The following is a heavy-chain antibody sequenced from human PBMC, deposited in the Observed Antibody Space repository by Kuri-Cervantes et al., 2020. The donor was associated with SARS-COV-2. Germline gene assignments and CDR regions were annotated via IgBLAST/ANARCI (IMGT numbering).Heavy chain of an antibody. D-gene: IGHD3-10*01. V-gene: IGHV1-69*13. CDR1: GGTFSSYA. Sequence: SVKVSFKASGGTFSSYAISWVRQAPGQGLEWMGGIIPIFGTANYAQKFQGIVTITADESTSTAYMELSSLRSEDTAVYYCARDLNGSGSYYLYYYYGMDVWGQGTTVTVSS. CDR2: IIPIFGTA. CDR3: ARDLNGSGSYYLYYYYGMDV. J-gene: IGHJ6*02.